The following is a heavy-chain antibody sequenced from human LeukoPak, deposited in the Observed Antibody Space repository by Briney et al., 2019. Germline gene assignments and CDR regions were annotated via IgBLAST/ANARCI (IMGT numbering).Heavy chain of an antibody. D-gene: IGHD2-15*01. CDR1: GGSISSGDYY. CDR3: ARGWRDVVVVAATIFDY. CDR2: IYYSGST. J-gene: IGHJ4*02. V-gene: IGHV4-30-4*01. Sequence: TSETLSLTCTVSGGSISSGDYYWSWIRQPPGKGLEWIGYIYYSGSTYYNPSLKSRVTISVDTSKNQFSLKLSSVTAADTAVYYCARGWRDVVVVAATIFDYWGQGTLVTVSS.